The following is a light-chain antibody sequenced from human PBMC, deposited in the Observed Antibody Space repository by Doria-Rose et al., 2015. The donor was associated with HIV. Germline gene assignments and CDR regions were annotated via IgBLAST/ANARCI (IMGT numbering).Light chain of an antibody. J-gene: IGKJ1*01. V-gene: IGKV3-20*01. CDR1: QIFSSTY. CDR3: HQYGTSWT. CDR2: DGS. Sequence: TQSPGTLSLSPGERATPSCRASQIFSSTYLAWYQQKPGQAPSLLIYDGSTRATGIPDRFSASGSGTDFTLTINRLEPEDFALYYCHQYGTSWTFGQGTKVEI.